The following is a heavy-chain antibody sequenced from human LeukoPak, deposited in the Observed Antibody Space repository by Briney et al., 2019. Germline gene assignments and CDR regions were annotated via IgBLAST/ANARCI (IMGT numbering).Heavy chain of an antibody. J-gene: IGHJ5*02. CDR2: ISGSGGST. Sequence: PGGSLRLSCAASGFTFSSYPMSWVRQAPGKGLEWVSAISGSGGSTYYADSVKGRFTISRDNSKNTLYLQMNSLRAEDTAVYCCAKDRGFEVVPSNWFDPWGQGTLVTVSS. V-gene: IGHV3-23*01. D-gene: IGHD2-2*01. CDR1: GFTFSSYP. CDR3: AKDRGFEVVPSNWFDP.